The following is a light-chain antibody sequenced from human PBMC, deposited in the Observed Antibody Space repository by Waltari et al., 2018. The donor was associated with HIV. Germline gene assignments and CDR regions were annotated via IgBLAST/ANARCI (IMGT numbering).Light chain of an antibody. CDR3: MQGTHWPYT. V-gene: IGKV2-30*02. CDR1: QSVVHGDGNTY. CDR2: RVS. Sequence: VLTQSPFSLPATLGQPASISCRSSQSVVHGDGNTYLNWFHQRPGQSPRRLIYRVSNRDSGVPDRISGSGSGNDFTLKISRVEAEDVGVYYCMQGTHWPYTFGQGTKLEIK. J-gene: IGKJ2*01.